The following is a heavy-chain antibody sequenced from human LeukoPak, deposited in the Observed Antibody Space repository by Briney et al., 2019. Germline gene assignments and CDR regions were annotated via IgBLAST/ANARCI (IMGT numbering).Heavy chain of an antibody. V-gene: IGHV4-34*01. CDR1: GGSFSGYY. D-gene: IGHD1-26*01. CDR2: NNHSGST. Sequence: SETLSLTCAVYGGSFSGYYWSWIRQPPGKGLEWIGENNHSGSTNYNPSLKSRVTISVDTSKNQFSLKLSSVTAADTAVYYCATLWGIVGAPKPDYWGQGTLVTVSS. J-gene: IGHJ4*02. CDR3: ATLWGIVGAPKPDY.